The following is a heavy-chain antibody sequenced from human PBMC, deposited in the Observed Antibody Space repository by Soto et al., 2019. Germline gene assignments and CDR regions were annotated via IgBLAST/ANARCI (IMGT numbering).Heavy chain of an antibody. CDR3: ARDLGYDILTGYGYRGAFDI. J-gene: IGHJ3*02. V-gene: IGHV4-30-4*01. CDR1: GGSISSGDYY. CDR2: IYYSGST. Sequence: SETLSLTCTVSGGSISSGDYYWSWIRQPPGKGLEWIGYIYYSGSTYYNPSLKSRVTISVDKSKNQFSLKLSSVTAADTAVYYCARDLGYDILTGYGYRGAFDIWGQGTMVTVSS. D-gene: IGHD3-9*01.